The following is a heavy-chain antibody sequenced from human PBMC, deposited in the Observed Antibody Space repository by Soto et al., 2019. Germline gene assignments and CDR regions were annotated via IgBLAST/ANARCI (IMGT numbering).Heavy chain of an antibody. J-gene: IGHJ4*02. CDR1: GGSISSSSYY. V-gene: IGHV4-39*01. D-gene: IGHD3-22*01. Sequence: PSETLSLTCTVSGGSISSSSYYWGWIRQPPGKGLEWIGSIYYSGSTYYNPSLKSRVTISVDTSKNQFSLKLSSVTAADTAVYYCARKGEYYYDSSGYYYVVDYWGQGTLVTVSS. CDR2: IYYSGST. CDR3: ARKGEYYYDSSGYYYVVDY.